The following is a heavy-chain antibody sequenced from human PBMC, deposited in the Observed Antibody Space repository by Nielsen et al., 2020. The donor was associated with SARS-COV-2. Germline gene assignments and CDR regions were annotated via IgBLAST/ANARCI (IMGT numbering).Heavy chain of an antibody. CDR1: GFTFDDYA. D-gene: IGHD3-10*01. CDR2: ISWNSGSI. V-gene: IGHV3-9*01. CDR3: AKGAFGYYGSGSYYEH. J-gene: IGHJ4*02. Sequence: SLKISCAASGFTFDDYAMHWVRQAPGKGLEWVSGISWNSGSIGYADSVKGRFTISRDNAKNSLYLQMNSLRAEDTALYYCAKGAFGYYGSGSYYEHWGQGTLVTVSS.